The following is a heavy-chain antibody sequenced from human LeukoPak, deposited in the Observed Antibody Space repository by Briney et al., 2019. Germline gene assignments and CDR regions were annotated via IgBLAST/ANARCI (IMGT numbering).Heavy chain of an antibody. J-gene: IGHJ4*02. CDR2: ISGDNGNT. CDR3: ARDSRTWGVHY. V-gene: IGHV1-18*01. D-gene: IGHD3-16*01. Sequence: ASVKVSCKASGYTFTRYGISWVRQAPGQGREWMGWISGDNGNTNYAQKLQGRVTMTTDTSTSTAYMELRSLRSDDTAVYYCARDSRTWGVHYWGQGTLVTVSS. CDR1: GYTFTRYG.